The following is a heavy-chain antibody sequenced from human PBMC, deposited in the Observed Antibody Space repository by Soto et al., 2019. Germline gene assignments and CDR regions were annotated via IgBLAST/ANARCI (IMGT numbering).Heavy chain of an antibody. Sequence: EVQLLESGGGLVQPGGSLRLSCTASGFTFSYCAMTWVRQTPGKGLEWVATITGSGDRTSYSDSVGGRFTISRDNAKNSLYLQMSSLRAEDTAMYYCVGSRGWLFDYWGQGTLVTVSS. D-gene: IGHD1-26*01. CDR2: ITGSGDRT. V-gene: IGHV3-23*01. CDR1: GFTFSYCA. J-gene: IGHJ4*02. CDR3: VGSRGWLFDY.